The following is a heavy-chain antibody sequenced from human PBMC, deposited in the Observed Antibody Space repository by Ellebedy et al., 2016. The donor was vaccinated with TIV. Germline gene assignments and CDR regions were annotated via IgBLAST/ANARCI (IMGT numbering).Heavy chain of an antibody. D-gene: IGHD4-11*01. CDR3: TKDDSWPNDAFDI. CDR2: LRFDDGGK. J-gene: IGHJ3*02. CDR1: GLSFRNQT. Sequence: PGGSLRLSCAASGLSFRNQTIHWVRQATGKGLEWVTLLRFDDGGKKYADSVKGRFTISRDSSKNTVYLQMNSLGAEDTALYFCTKDDSWPNDAFDIWGLGTMVTVAS. V-gene: IGHV3-30*02.